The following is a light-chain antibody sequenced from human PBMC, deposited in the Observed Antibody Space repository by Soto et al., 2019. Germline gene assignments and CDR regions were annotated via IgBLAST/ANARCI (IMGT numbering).Light chain of an antibody. V-gene: IGLV1-44*01. J-gene: IGLJ2*01. CDR3: AAWDDSLNGSVV. CDR1: SSNIGSNT. CDR2: SNN. Sequence: LTQPPSASGTPGQRVTISCSGSSSNIGSNTVNWYQQLPGTAPKLLIYSNNQRPSGVPDRFSGSKSGTSASLAISGLQSEDEADYYCAAWDDSLNGSVVFGGGTKVTVL.